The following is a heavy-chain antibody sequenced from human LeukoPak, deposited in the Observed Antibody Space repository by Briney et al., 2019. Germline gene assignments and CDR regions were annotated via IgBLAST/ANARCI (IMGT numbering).Heavy chain of an antibody. CDR1: GFTFSSYA. Sequence: GGSLRLSCAASGFTFSSYAMHWVRQAPGKGLEWVAVISYDGSNKYYADSVKGRFTISRDNSKNTLYRQMNSLRAEDTAVYYCARDGGWNGLGYYMDVWGKGTTVTVSS. CDR3: ARDGGWNGLGYYMDV. J-gene: IGHJ6*03. D-gene: IGHD1-1*01. CDR2: ISYDGSNK. V-gene: IGHV3-30*04.